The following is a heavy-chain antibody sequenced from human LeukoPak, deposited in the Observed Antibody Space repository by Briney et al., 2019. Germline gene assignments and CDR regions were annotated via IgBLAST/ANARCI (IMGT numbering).Heavy chain of an antibody. CDR3: ARSPADGYTYGVDDF. J-gene: IGHJ3*01. CDR1: GYSFNDYW. V-gene: IGHV5-51*01. CDR2: IYPGNSET. Sequence: GESLKISCKGSGYSFNDYWIGWVRQMPGKGLEWMGIIYPGNSETRYSPSFQGQVTISADKSISTAYLQWSSLKASDTAMYFCARSPADGYTYGVDDFWGQGTLVTVSS. D-gene: IGHD5-24*01.